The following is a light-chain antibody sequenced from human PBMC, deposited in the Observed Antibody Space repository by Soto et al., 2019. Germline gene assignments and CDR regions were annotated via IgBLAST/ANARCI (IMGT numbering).Light chain of an antibody. V-gene: IGLV2-8*01. Sequence: QSVLTQPPSASGSPGQSVTISCTGTSSDVGGYIFVSWYQQHPGKAPKLMIYDVNKRPSGVPGRFSGSKSDNTASLTVSGLQAEDEADYYCVSYAGGTYVFGTGTKGTVL. CDR3: VSYAGGTYV. CDR1: SSDVGGYIF. J-gene: IGLJ1*01. CDR2: DVN.